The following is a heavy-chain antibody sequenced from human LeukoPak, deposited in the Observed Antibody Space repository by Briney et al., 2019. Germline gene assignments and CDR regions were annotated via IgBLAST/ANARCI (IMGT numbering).Heavy chain of an antibody. CDR1: GFPFDDYA. CDR2: IRWSSDSV. D-gene: IGHD2-2*01. V-gene: IGHV3-9*01. CDR3: VKDFGQTTAAIAY. Sequence: SLRLSCAASGFPFDDYAMHWARQAPGKGLEWVSGIRWSSDSVGYADSVRGRFTISRDKAKNSLYLQMNSLRAEDTALYYCVKDFGQTTAAIAYWGQGTLVTVSS. J-gene: IGHJ4*02.